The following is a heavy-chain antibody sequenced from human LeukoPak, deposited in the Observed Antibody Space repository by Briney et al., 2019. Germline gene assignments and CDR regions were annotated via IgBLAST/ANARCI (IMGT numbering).Heavy chain of an antibody. J-gene: IGHJ6*02. CDR2: IRSKASNYAT. V-gene: IGHV3-73*01. CDR3: TKQYYDFWSGFGMDV. Sequence: GESLRLSCAASGFTFSGSAMHWVREASGKGLEWVGRIRSKASNYATVYAASVKDRFTISRDDSKNTAYLQMNSLKIEDTVVYYCTKQYYDFWSGFGMDVWGQGTTVTVSS. CDR1: GFTFSGSA. D-gene: IGHD3-3*01.